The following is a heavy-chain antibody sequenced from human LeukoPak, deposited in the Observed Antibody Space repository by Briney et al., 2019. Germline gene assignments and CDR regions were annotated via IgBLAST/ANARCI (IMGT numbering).Heavy chain of an antibody. Sequence: ASVKASCKASGYTFTGYYMHWVRQAPGQGLEWMGWINPNSGGTNYAQKFQGRVTMTRDTSISTAYMELSRLRSDDTAVYYCARAQLKLLWFGELLSFDYWGQGTLVTVSS. V-gene: IGHV1-2*02. D-gene: IGHD3-10*01. CDR3: ARAQLKLLWFGELLSFDY. CDR1: GYTFTGYY. CDR2: INPNSGGT. J-gene: IGHJ4*02.